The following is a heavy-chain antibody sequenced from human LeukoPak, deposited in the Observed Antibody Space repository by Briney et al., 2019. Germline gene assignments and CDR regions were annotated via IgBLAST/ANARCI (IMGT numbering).Heavy chain of an antibody. CDR1: GFTFSPYT. D-gene: IGHD6-6*01. CDR2: INTGSTTI. V-gene: IGHV3-48*01. J-gene: IGHJ3*01. CDR3: ARDSSVCAFDV. Sequence: PGGSLRLPCAASGFTFSPYTMHWFRQPPGKGLEWLSYINTGSTTIYYADSVKGRFTISRDNAKNSLYLQLNSLRAEDTAVYYCARDSSVCAFDVWGQGTMVTVSS.